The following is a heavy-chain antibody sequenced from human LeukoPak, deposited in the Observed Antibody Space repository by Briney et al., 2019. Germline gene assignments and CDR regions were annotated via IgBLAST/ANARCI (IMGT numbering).Heavy chain of an antibody. CDR1: GGSFSGYY. D-gene: IGHD2-15*01. V-gene: IGHV4-34*01. CDR3: ARGLDIVVVVAATDDAFDI. Sequence: PSETLSLTCAVYGGSFSGYYWSWIRQPPGKGLEWIGEINHSGSTNYNPSLKSRVTISVDTSKNQFSLKLSSVTAADTAVDYCARGLDIVVVVAATDDAFDIWGQGTMVTVSS. J-gene: IGHJ3*02. CDR2: INHSGST.